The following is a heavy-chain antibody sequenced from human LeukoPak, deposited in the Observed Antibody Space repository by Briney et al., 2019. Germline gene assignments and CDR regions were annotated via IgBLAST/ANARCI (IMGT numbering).Heavy chain of an antibody. V-gene: IGHV4-59*13. Sequence: PSETLSLTCTVSSGSISSYYWSWIRQTPGKDLEWIGYIYYSGTTNYNPSLNSRVTISLDASNKQLSLTLSSVTAEDTAVYYCASLELIGEKRGAFHTWGQGTMVTVSS. J-gene: IGHJ3*02. CDR3: ASLELIGEKRGAFHT. D-gene: IGHD1-26*01. CDR2: IYYSGTT. CDR1: SGSISSYY.